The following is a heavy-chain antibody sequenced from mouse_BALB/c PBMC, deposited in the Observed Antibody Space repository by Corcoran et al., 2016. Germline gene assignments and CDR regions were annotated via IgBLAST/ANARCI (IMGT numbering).Heavy chain of an antibody. Sequence: DVQLQESGPGLVKPSQSLSLPCSVTDYSITSGDYWNGNRQFQGNKLEWMGYISYDGSNNYNPSLKNRISIYRDTSKNQFFLKLNSVTTEDTAAYYCATLLRPFDYWGQGTTLTVSS. D-gene: IGHD1-2*01. CDR2: ISYDGSN. CDR3: ATLLRPFDY. V-gene: IGHV3-6*02. CDR1: DYSITSGDY. J-gene: IGHJ2*01.